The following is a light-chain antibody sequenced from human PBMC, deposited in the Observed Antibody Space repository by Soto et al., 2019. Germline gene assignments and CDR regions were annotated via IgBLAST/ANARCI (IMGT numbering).Light chain of an antibody. V-gene: IGLV2-14*01. CDR1: SGDIGSYNR. J-gene: IGLJ1*01. Sequence: ALTQPASVSGSPGQSITISCTGTSGDIGSYNRVPWYQQHPGKAPKLIIYEVTDRPSGVSNRFSGSKSGNTASLPISGLQAEDEAEYYCSSYTNINTRACVFGTGTKVTVL. CDR3: SSYTNINTRACV. CDR2: EVT.